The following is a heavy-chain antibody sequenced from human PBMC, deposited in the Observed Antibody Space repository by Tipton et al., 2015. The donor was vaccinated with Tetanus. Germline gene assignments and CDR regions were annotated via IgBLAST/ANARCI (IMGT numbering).Heavy chain of an antibody. CDR2: ISCGGSNK. V-gene: IGHV3-30*18. CDR3: AKREGQSASSSSSMDV. CDR1: GFTFSSYG. J-gene: IGHJ6*02. Sequence: SLRLSCAASGFTFSSYGMHWVRQAPGKGLEWVAVISCGGSNKYYADSVKGRFTISRDNSKNTLYLQMNSLRAEDTAVYYCAKREGQSASSSSSMDVWGHGTTVTVPS.